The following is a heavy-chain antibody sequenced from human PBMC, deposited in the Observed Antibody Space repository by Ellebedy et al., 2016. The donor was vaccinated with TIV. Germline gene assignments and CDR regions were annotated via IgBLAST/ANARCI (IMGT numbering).Heavy chain of an antibody. CDR3: AKDTWFGESDY. V-gene: IGHV3-48*01. J-gene: IGHJ4*02. D-gene: IGHD3-10*01. CDR2: ISRSSSTT. CDR1: GFTFSSYS. Sequence: GESLKISCAASGFTFSSYSMNWVRQAPGKGLEWVSFISRSSSTTHYADSVKGRFTISRDNSKNTLYLQMNSLRAEDTAVYYCAKDTWFGESDYWGQGTLVTVSS.